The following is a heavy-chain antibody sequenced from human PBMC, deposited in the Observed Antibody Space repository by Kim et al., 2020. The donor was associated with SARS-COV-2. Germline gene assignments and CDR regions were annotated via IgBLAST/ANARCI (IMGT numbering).Heavy chain of an antibody. Sequence: SETLSLTCAVYGGSFSGYYWSWIRQPPGKGLEWIGEINHSGSTNYNPSLKSRVTISVDTSKNQFSLKLSSVTAADTAVYYCARWRWLQYYFDYWGQGTLVTVSS. D-gene: IGHD5-12*01. CDR1: GGSFSGYY. J-gene: IGHJ4*02. CDR3: ARWRWLQYYFDY. V-gene: IGHV4-34*01. CDR2: INHSGST.